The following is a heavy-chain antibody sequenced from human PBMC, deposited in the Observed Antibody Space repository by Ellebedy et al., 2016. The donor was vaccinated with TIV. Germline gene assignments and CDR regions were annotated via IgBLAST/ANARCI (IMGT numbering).Heavy chain of an antibody. CDR3: ARLDWSVGYGSGSYWVGY. D-gene: IGHD3-10*01. J-gene: IGHJ4*02. V-gene: IGHV3-74*01. CDR1: GFTFTQYL. Sequence: PGGSLRLSCAASGFTFTQYLLHWVRQAPGKGPVWVSRINSDGSSTTYADSVKGRFTISRDNAKNSLYLQMNSLRDEDTALYYCARLDWSVGYGSGSYWVGYWGQGTLVTVSS. CDR2: INSDGSST.